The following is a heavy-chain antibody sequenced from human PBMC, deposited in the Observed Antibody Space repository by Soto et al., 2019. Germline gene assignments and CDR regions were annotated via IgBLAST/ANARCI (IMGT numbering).Heavy chain of an antibody. V-gene: IGHV1-69*06. J-gene: IGHJ6*02. CDR2: IIPIFGTA. CDR3: ARGGDLRAAGVYYYGMDV. CDR1: GGTFSSYA. Sequence: QVQLVQSGAAVKKPGSSVKVSCKASGGTFSSYAISWVRQAPGQGLEWMGGIIPIFGTANYAQKFQGRVTITADKSTSTAYMELSSLRSEDTAVYYCARGGDLRAAGVYYYGMDVWGQGTTVTVSS. D-gene: IGHD6-13*01.